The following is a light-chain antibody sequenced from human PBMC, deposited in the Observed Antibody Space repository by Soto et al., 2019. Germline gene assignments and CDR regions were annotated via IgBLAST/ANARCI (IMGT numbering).Light chain of an antibody. V-gene: IGLV2-8*01. CDR3: SSYAGSNIVV. J-gene: IGLJ2*01. CDR1: SSDVGGYNF. Sequence: QSALTQPPSASGSPGQSVTISCTGTSSDVGGYNFVSWYQQHPGKAPKLMIYEVSERPSGVPDRFSGSKSCNTASLTVSGLQAEDEADYYCSSYAGSNIVVFGGGTKVTVL. CDR2: EVS.